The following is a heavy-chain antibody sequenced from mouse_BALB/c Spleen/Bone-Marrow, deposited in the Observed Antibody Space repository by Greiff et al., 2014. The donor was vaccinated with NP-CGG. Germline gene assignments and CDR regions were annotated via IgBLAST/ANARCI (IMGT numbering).Heavy chain of an antibody. CDR3: AKHDTTVVVDY. V-gene: IGHV2-6-5*01. CDR2: VWGGGIT. Sequence: VKLMESGPGLVAPSQSLSITCTVSGFSLTDYGVSWIRQPPGKGLEWLGVVWGGGITYYNSTLKSRLSITKDNSKSQVFLKMNSLQTGDTAMYYCAKHDTTVVVDYWGQGTTLTVSS. D-gene: IGHD1-1*01. J-gene: IGHJ2*01. CDR1: GFSLTDYG.